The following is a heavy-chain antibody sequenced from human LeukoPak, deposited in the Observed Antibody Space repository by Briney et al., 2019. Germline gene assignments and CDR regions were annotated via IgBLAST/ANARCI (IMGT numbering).Heavy chain of an antibody. Sequence: GASVKVSCKASGYTFTSYYMHWVRQAPGQGLEWMGIINPSGGSTSYAQKFQGRVTMTRDTSTSTVYMKLSSLRSEDTAVYYCRVVVITTVDYWGQGTLVTVSS. CDR2: INPSGGST. CDR3: RVVVITTVDY. CDR1: GYTFTSYY. V-gene: IGHV1-46*01. D-gene: IGHD3-22*01. J-gene: IGHJ4*02.